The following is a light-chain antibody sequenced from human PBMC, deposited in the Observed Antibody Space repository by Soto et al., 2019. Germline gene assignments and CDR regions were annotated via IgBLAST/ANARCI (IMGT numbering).Light chain of an antibody. V-gene: IGKV3-15*01. Sequence: EIVMTQSPATLSVSPGERATLSCRASRNINRKLAWYQQKHGQAPRLRISGASTRATGIPARFSGSGSGTEFTLTLSSLQYDDFAVYYCQQYYDDPPLICGGWTKVEIK. J-gene: IGKJ4*01. CDR2: GAS. CDR1: RNINRK. CDR3: QQYYDDPPLI.